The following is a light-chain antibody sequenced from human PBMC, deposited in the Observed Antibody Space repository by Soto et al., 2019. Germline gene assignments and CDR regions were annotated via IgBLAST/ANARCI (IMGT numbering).Light chain of an antibody. CDR3: QQSYSTTWR. V-gene: IGKV1-39*01. Sequence: DIQMTQSPSSLSASVGDRVTITCRASQGISTYLNWYQQKPGKAPKLLIYAASSLQSGVPSRFSGSGSQTDFTLTISSLQPEDFATYSCQQSYSTTWRFGQGTKVAIK. CDR2: AAS. CDR1: QGISTY. J-gene: IGKJ1*01.